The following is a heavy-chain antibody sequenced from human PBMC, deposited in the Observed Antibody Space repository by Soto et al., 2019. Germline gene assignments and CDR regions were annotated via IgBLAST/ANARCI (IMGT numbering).Heavy chain of an antibody. CDR2: ISSSSSTI. Sequence: GGSLRLSCAASGFTFSSYEMNWVRQAPGKGLEWVSYISSSSSTIYYADSVKGRFTISRDNAKNSLYLQMNSLRDEDTAVYYCARDGGYSYGPESMYFDYWGQGTLVTVSS. V-gene: IGHV3-48*02. J-gene: IGHJ4*02. CDR3: ARDGGYSYGPESMYFDY. CDR1: GFTFSSYE. D-gene: IGHD5-18*01.